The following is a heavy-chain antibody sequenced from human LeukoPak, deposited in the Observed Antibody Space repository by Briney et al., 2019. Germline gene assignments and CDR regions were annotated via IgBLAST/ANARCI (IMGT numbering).Heavy chain of an antibody. J-gene: IGHJ5*02. Sequence: GGSLRLSCAASGFTFSDYYMSWIRQAPGKGLEWVSYISSSGSTIYYADSVKGRFTISRGNAKNSLYLQMNSLRAEDTAVYYCARDHYCSSTSCYILNWFDPWGQGTLVTVSS. V-gene: IGHV3-11*01. CDR2: ISSSGSTI. CDR1: GFTFSDYY. CDR3: ARDHYCSSTSCYILNWFDP. D-gene: IGHD2-2*02.